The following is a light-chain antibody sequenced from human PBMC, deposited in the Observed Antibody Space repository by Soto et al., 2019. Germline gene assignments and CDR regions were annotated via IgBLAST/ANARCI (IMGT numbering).Light chain of an antibody. CDR1: QSISSY. Sequence: DIQMTQSPSSLSASVGDRVTITCRASQSISSYLNWYQQKPGKAPKLLIYAASSLQSGVPSRFSGSGSGTDFTLTISRLEPEDCAVYYCQQFGSSLIAFGQGTRLEIK. CDR2: AAS. CDR3: QQFGSSLIA. V-gene: IGKV1-39*01. J-gene: IGKJ5*01.